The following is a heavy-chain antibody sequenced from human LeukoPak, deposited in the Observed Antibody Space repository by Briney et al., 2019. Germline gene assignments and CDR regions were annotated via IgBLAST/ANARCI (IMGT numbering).Heavy chain of an antibody. J-gene: IGHJ3*02. CDR3: ARGSNIVVVPAASDAFDI. D-gene: IGHD2-2*01. Sequence: SETLSLTCAVYGGSFSGYYWSWIRQPPGKGLEWIGEINHSGSTNYNPSLKSRVTISVDTSKNQFSLKLSSVTAADTAVYYCARGSNIVVVPAASDAFDIWGQGTTVTVSS. CDR2: INHSGST. CDR1: GGSFSGYY. V-gene: IGHV4-34*01.